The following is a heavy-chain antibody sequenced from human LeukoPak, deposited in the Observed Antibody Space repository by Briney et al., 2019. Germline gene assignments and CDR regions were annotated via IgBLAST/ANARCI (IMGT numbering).Heavy chain of an antibody. Sequence: KPSQTLSLTCAISGDSVSINSAAWNWIRQSPSRGLEWLGRTYQRSKWYNDYAVSVKSRITINPDISKNQFSLQLNSVTPEDTAVYYCARRLTQYDCFDPWGQGILVTVSS. V-gene: IGHV6-1*01. CDR1: GDSVSINSAA. CDR2: TYQRSKWYN. CDR3: ARRLTQYDCFDP. D-gene: IGHD2-2*01. J-gene: IGHJ5*02.